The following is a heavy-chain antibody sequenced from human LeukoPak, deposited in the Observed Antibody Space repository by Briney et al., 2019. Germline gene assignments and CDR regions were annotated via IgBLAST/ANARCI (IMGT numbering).Heavy chain of an antibody. Sequence: SETLSLTCTVSGGSISSSSYYWGWIRQPPGKGLEWIGSIYYTRSTYYNPSLKSRVTISVDASKNQFSLKLTSVTAADTAVYYCARGVTMIVVVIHDWYFDLWGRGTLVTVSS. CDR3: ARGVTMIVVVIHDWYFDL. V-gene: IGHV4-39*01. D-gene: IGHD3-22*01. CDR1: GGSISSSSYY. CDR2: IYYTRST. J-gene: IGHJ2*01.